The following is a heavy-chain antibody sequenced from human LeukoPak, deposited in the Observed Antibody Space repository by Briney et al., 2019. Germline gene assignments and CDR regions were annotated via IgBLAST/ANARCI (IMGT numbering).Heavy chain of an antibody. CDR3: ARVSYYYGSGSYRPTAVYYFDY. V-gene: IGHV3-23*01. J-gene: IGHJ4*02. Sequence: GGSLRLSCAASGFTFSSDAMSWVRQAPGKGLEWVSAISGNGGSTYYADSVKGRFTISRDNAKNTLYLQMNSLRAEDTAVYYCARVSYYYGSGSYRPTAVYYFDYWGQGTLVTVSS. CDR1: GFTFSSDA. CDR2: ISGNGGST. D-gene: IGHD3-10*01.